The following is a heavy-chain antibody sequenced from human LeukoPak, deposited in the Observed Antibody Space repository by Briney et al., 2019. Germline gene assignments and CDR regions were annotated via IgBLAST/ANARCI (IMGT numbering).Heavy chain of an antibody. CDR2: IRQDGDLK. V-gene: IGHV3-7*01. J-gene: IGHJ4*02. Sequence: PGGSLRLSCTGSGFTFSSYWMSWVRQAPGKGLEWVANIRQDGDLKHYVDSVRGRFTISGDNAENSLYLQMNSLRAEDTAIYYCAREIVGTIKSYFDYWGQGTLVTASS. CDR3: AREIVGTIKSYFDY. D-gene: IGHD1-26*01. CDR1: GFTFSSYW.